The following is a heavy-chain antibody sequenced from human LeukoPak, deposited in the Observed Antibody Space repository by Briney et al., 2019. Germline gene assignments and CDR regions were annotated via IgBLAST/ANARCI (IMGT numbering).Heavy chain of an antibody. D-gene: IGHD3-22*01. V-gene: IGHV3-11*05. CDR3: ARVGRAYYYDSSAFDY. J-gene: IGHJ4*02. CDR1: GFTFSDYY. Sequence: RGSLRLSCAASGFTFSDYYMSWIRQAPGKGLEWVSYISSSSSYTNYADSVKGRFTISRDNAKNSLYLQMNSLRAEDTAVYYCARVGRAYYYDSSAFDYWGQGTLVTVSS. CDR2: ISSSSSYT.